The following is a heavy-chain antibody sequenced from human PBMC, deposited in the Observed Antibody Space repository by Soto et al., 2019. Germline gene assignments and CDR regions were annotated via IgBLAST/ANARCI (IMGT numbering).Heavy chain of an antibody. CDR3: ARGIGGSGEDYYYGMDV. J-gene: IGHJ6*02. V-gene: IGHV1-46*01. D-gene: IGHD2-15*01. CDR1: GYTFTSYA. Sequence: ASVKVSCKASGYTFTSYAMHWVRQAPGQRLEWMGIINPSGGSTSYAQKFQGRVTMTRDTSTSTVYMELSSLRSEDTAVYYCARGIGGSGEDYYYGMDVWGQGTTVTVSS. CDR2: INPSGGST.